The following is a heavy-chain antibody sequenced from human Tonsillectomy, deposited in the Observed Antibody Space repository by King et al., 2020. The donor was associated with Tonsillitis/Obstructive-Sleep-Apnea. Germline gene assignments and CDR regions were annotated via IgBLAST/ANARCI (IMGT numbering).Heavy chain of an antibody. CDR1: GFTFSSYS. CDR3: AREGSGSYSEEYFDY. V-gene: IGHV3-21*01. Sequence: VQLVESGGGLVKPGGSLRLSCAASGFTFSSYSMNWVRQAPGKGLEWVSSISSSSSYIYYADSVKGRFTISRDNAKNSLYLQMNSLRAEDTAVYYCAREGSGSYSEEYFDYWAREPWSPSPQ. J-gene: IGHJ4*02. D-gene: IGHD1-26*01. CDR2: ISSSSSYI.